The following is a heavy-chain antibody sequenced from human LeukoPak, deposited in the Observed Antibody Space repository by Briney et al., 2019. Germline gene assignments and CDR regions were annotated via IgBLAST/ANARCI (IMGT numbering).Heavy chain of an antibody. D-gene: IGHD2-15*01. J-gene: IGHJ4*02. V-gene: IGHV3-53*01. CDR3: VTLPTGDY. CDR2: IYSGGST. Sequence: PGGSLRLSCAAFGFPVSRNHMTWVRQAPGKGLEGVSIIYSGGSTYYADSVRGRFTISRDSSQNTLYLQMNGLRVEDTAVYYCVTLPTGDYWGQGTLVTVSS. CDR1: GFPVSRNH.